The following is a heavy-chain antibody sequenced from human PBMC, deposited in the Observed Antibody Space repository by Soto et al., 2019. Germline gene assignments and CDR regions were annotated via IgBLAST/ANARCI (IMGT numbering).Heavy chain of an antibody. D-gene: IGHD6-19*01. CDR1: GFTFSNYW. Sequence: PGGFLRLSCAVSGFTFSNYWMSWVRQAPGKGLEWVANIKQDGSEKYYVDSVKGRFTISRDNAKSSLYLQMNSLRAEGTAVYYCTRAQTTGWYVSYWGQGTLVTVSS. J-gene: IGHJ4*02. CDR3: TRAQTTGWYVSY. CDR2: IKQDGSEK. V-gene: IGHV3-7*01.